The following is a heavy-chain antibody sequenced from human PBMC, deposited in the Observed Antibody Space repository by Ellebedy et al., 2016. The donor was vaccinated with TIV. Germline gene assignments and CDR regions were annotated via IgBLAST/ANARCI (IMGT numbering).Heavy chain of an antibody. CDR2: INQDGSEK. Sequence: GGSLRLXXVASGFTFSGWMRCVRQAPGKGLEWVANINQDGSEKSYVDSVKGRFTISRDNAKTSLYLQMNSLRVEDTAVYYCASGVGRTWFNPWGQGTLVTVSS. CDR1: GFTFSGW. V-gene: IGHV3-7*02. D-gene: IGHD1-26*01. J-gene: IGHJ5*02. CDR3: ASGVGRTWFNP.